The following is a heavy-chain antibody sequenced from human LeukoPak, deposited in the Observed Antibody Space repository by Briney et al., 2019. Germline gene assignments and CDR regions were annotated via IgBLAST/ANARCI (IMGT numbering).Heavy chain of an antibody. CDR1: GGSISSGGYY. D-gene: IGHD6-13*01. CDR3: ARDLDSSTWYFDL. Sequence: SETLSLTCTVSGGSISSGGYYWSWIRQHPGKGLEWIGYIYYSGSTYYNPSPKGRVTISVDTSKNQFSLKLSSVTAADTAVYYCARDLDSSTWYFDLWGRGTLVTVSS. CDR2: IYYSGST. J-gene: IGHJ2*01. V-gene: IGHV4-31*03.